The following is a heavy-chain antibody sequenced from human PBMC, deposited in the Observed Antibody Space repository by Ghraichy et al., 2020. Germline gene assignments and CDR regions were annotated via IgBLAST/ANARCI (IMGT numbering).Heavy chain of an antibody. CDR3: ARRGYSAVDY. V-gene: IGHV1-3*04. J-gene: IGHJ4*02. D-gene: IGHD3-22*01. CDR2: INTGNGNT. Sequence: ASVKVSCKASGYSFTTYALHWVRQAPGQRLEWMGWINTGNGNTEYSQKFQVRVTITRDTSASPAYMELSSLRSEDTAVYYCARRGYSAVDYWGQGTLVTVSS. CDR1: GYSFTTYA.